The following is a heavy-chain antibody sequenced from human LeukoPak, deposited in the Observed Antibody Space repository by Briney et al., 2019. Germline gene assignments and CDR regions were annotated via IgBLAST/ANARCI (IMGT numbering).Heavy chain of an antibody. CDR3: AKMGSPITMVRGVPFDY. V-gene: IGHV3-30*18. CDR1: GFTFSTHG. Sequence: GGSLRLSCAASGFTFSTHGMHWVRQAPGKGLGWVAAISYHGNNKYYADSVKGRFTISRDNSKNTLYVQMNRLRAEDTAVYYCAKMGSPITMVRGVPFDYWGQGTLVTVSS. D-gene: IGHD3-10*01. J-gene: IGHJ4*02. CDR2: ISYHGNNK.